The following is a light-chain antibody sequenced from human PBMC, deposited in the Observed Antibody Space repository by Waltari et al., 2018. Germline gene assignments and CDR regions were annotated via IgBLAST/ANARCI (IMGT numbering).Light chain of an antibody. CDR1: QSVLYRSNNKNY. V-gene: IGKV4-1*01. CDR2: WAS. J-gene: IGKJ4*01. Sequence: DIVMTQSPDSLAVSLGERATINCKSSQSVLYRSNNKNYLAWYQQTPGQPPKLLIYWASTRESGVPDRFSGSGSGTDFTLTISSLQAEDVAFYYCQQYYTTPLTFGGGTKVEIK. CDR3: QQYYTTPLT.